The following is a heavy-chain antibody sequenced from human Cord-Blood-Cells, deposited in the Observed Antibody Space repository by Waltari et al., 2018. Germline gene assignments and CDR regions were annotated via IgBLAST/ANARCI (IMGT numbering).Heavy chain of an antibody. CDR3: ARAHKMDIVLIVYANSGGGDAFDI. V-gene: IGHV4-34*01. CDR2: INHSVST. Sequence: QVQLQQWGAGLLKPSETLSLTCAVYGVSFSGYYWSWIRQPPRKGLAWIGEINHSVSTNYNPALRRRVTKSGDTSNNQFSLKLSSLNAADTAVYYCARAHKMDIVLIVYANSGGGDAFDIWGQGTMVTVSS. D-gene: IGHD2-8*01. J-gene: IGHJ3*02. CDR1: GVSFSGYY.